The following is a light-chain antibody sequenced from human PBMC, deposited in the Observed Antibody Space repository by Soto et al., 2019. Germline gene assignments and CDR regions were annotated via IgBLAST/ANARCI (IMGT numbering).Light chain of an antibody. CDR1: SSDVGGYNF. CDR2: EVS. CDR3: SSYTSTSTLV. V-gene: IGLV2-14*01. Sequence: QSALTQPASVSGSPGQSITISCTGTSSDVGGYNFVSWYQQHPGKAPKLMIYEVSSRPSGVSNRFSGSKSGDTASLTISRLQAEDEADYYCSSYTSTSTLVFGTGTKLTVL. J-gene: IGLJ1*01.